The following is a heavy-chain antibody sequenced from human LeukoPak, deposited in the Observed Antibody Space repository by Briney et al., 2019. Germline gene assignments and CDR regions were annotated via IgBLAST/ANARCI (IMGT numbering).Heavy chain of an antibody. CDR2: MNSHTGVT. V-gene: IGHV1-2*02. D-gene: IGHD4-17*01. Sequence: ASVKLSCKASGYTFTVYYLHWVRLAPGPGLGWVGWMNSHTGVTDCAQSFQGRGTMTRDTPINTPYLELRSLRSDDTAVYYCERDGGYYADNDYWGQGTLVTVPS. J-gene: IGHJ4*02. CDR1: GYTFTVYY. CDR3: ERDGGYYADNDY.